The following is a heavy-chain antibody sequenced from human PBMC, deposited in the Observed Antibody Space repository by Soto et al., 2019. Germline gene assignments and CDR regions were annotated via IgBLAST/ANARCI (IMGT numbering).Heavy chain of an antibody. J-gene: IGHJ6*02. CDR3: ARGWAVGPSDYYGMAV. V-gene: IGHV1-69*01. CDR1: GGTFSSYA. Sequence: QVQLVQSGAEVKKPGSSVKVSCKASGGTFSSYAISWVRQAPGQGLEWMGGIIPIFGTANYAQKFQGRVKITADESTSTAYKELSSHRSDDTAVYCCARGWAVGPSDYYGMAVWGQGTTVTVSS. D-gene: IGHD3-10*01. CDR2: IIPIFGTA.